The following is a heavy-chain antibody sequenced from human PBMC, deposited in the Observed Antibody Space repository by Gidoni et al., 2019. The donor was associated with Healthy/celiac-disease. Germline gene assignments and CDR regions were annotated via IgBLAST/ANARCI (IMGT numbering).Heavy chain of an antibody. D-gene: IGHD3-22*01. V-gene: IGHV1-45*02. J-gene: IGHJ3*02. CDR3: ARSGYYYDSSGPDAFDI. CDR1: GYTFTYRY. Sequence: QMQLVQSGAEVKKTGSSVKVSCKASGYTFTYRYLHWVRQAPGQALEWMGWITPFNGNTNYAQKFQDRVTITRDRSMSTAYMELSSLRSEDTAMYYCARSGYYYDSSGPDAFDIWGQGTMVTVSS. CDR2: ITPFNGNT.